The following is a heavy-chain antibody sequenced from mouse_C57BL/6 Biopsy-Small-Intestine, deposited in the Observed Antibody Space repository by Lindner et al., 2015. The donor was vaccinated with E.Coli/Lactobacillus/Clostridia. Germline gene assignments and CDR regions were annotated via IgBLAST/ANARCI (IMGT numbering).Heavy chain of an antibody. CDR1: GYSFTSYY. V-gene: IGHV1-66*01. D-gene: IGHD3-3*01. CDR3: AREWDSWDGSYFDY. Sequence: VQLQESGPELVKPGASVKISCKASGYSFTSYYIHWVKQRPGQGLEWIGWIYPGSGNTKYNEKFKGKATLTADTSSSTAYMQLSSLTSEDSAVYFCAREWDSWDGSYFDYWGQGTTLTVSS. J-gene: IGHJ2*01. CDR2: IYPGSGNT.